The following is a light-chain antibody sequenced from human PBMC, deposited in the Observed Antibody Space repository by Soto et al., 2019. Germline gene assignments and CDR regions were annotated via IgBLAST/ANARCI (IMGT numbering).Light chain of an antibody. CDR2: GVS. CDR3: HHYSDWRA. Sequence: EIVLTQSPATLSLSPGERATLSCRASQKFGANLAWYQQKPGQAPRLLIFGVSTRAARIPGRFSGSGDGVDFTLTSSSLQSEDSAVYYCHHYSDWRAFGQGTKVEIK. V-gene: IGKV3-15*01. J-gene: IGKJ1*01. CDR1: QKFGAN.